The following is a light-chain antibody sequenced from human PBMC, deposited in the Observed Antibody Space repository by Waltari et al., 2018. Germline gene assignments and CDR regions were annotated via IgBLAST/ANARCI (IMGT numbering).Light chain of an antibody. CDR2: HHS. CDR3: QAWVSRTVV. J-gene: IGLJ2*01. Sequence: SYELTQPPSVSVSPGQTATITCPGDRVAVTYFWWYQQRPGQSPVLVIFHHSQRPSGIPERFGGSTSGNTATLTIREAQTMDEADYYCQAWVSRTVVFGGGTKLTVL. CDR1: RVAVTY. V-gene: IGLV3-1*01.